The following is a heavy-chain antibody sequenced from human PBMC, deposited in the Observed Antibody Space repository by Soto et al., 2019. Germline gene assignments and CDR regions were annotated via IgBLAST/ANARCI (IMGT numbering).Heavy chain of an antibody. CDR1: GGSISSGDYY. Sequence: LSLTCTVSGGSISSGDYYWSWIRQPPGKGLEWIGYIYYSGSTYYNPSLKSRVTISVDTSKNQFSLKLSSVTAADTAVYYCARGITMVRGVVYYFDYWGQGTLVTVSS. J-gene: IGHJ4*02. CDR3: ARGITMVRGVVYYFDY. D-gene: IGHD3-10*01. V-gene: IGHV4-30-4*01. CDR2: IYYSGST.